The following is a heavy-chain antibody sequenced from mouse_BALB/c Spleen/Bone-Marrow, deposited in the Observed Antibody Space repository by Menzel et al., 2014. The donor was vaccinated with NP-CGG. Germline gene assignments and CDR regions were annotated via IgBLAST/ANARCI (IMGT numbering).Heavy chain of an antibody. V-gene: IGHV3-1*02. J-gene: IGHJ2*01. CDR1: GYSITSGYG. Sequence: EVKLVESGPDLVKPSQSLSLTCTVTGYSITSGYGWHWIRQFPGNKLEWMGYIHYSGNTDYNPSLKSRISTTRDTSKNQFFLQLNSVTTEDTATYYCVRETKVVADFDYWGQGTTLTVSS. CDR3: VRETKVVADFDY. CDR2: IHYSGNT. D-gene: IGHD1-1*01.